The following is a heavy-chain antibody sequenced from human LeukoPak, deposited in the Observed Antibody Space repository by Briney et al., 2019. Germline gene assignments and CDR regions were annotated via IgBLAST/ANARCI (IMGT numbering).Heavy chain of an antibody. J-gene: IGHJ1*01. CDR2: ISAYNGNT. V-gene: IGHV1-18*01. CDR3: ARDQMGGSYYGYFQH. D-gene: IGHD1-26*01. CDR1: GYTFTTYG. Sequence: ASVKVSCKASGYTFTTYGISWVRQAPGQGLEWMGWISAYNGNTKYAPRLQGRVTMTTDTSTSTAYMELKSLRSDDTAVYYCARDQMGGSYYGYFQHWGQGTLVTVSS.